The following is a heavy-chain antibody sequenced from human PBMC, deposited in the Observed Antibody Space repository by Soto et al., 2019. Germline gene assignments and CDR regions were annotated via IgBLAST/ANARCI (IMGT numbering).Heavy chain of an antibody. D-gene: IGHD5-12*01. Sequence: PWGSLRLSWAAAVGTFSSYGIHWVRQAPGKGLEWWAVIWYDGSNKYYSDSVKCRFTISGDNSKNTLYLQMNSLRAEDTAVYYCARVFVEMATITGDAFDIWGQGTMVTVSS. J-gene: IGHJ3*02. V-gene: IGHV3-33*01. CDR1: VGTFSSYG. CDR2: IWYDGSNK. CDR3: ARVFVEMATITGDAFDI.